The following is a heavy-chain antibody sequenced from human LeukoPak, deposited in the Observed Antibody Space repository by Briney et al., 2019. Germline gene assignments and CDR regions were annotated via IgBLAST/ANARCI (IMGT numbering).Heavy chain of an antibody. CDR2: IWYDGSNK. Sequence: GGSLRLSCAASGFTFSSYGIHWVRQAPGKGLGWVAVIWYDGSNKYYADSVKGRVTLSRANSKNTLYLQMNSLRAEDTAVYYCARGPGYYDSSGYYYSYFDYWGQGTLVTVSS. V-gene: IGHV3-33*01. D-gene: IGHD3-22*01. J-gene: IGHJ4*02. CDR1: GFTFSSYG. CDR3: ARGPGYYDSSGYYYSYFDY.